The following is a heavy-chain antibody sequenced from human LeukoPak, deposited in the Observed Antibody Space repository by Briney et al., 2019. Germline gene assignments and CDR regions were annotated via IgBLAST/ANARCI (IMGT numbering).Heavy chain of an antibody. D-gene: IGHD6-13*01. CDR3: ARGLMMAVAGRGEFHY. CDR2: IYYSGST. CDR1: GGSIRSYY. Sequence: PSETLSLTCTVSGGSIRSYYWSWIRQPPGKGLEWIGYIYYSGSTNYNPSLKSRVPISVDTSKNQFSLKLSSVTAADTAVYYCARGLMMAVAGRGEFHYWGQGTLVTVSS. J-gene: IGHJ4*02. V-gene: IGHV4-59*01.